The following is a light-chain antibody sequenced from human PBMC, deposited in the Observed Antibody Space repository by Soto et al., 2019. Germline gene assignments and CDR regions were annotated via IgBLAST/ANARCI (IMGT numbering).Light chain of an antibody. CDR1: QSISSW. J-gene: IGKJ1*01. Sequence: DIQMTQSPSTLSASVGDRVTITCRASQSISSWLAWYQQKPGTAPKLLIYKASTLQSGVPSRFSGSGSGTDFTLTITSLQPDDSATYYCQQYHDNWTFGQGTKV. V-gene: IGKV1-5*03. CDR2: KAS. CDR3: QQYHDNWT.